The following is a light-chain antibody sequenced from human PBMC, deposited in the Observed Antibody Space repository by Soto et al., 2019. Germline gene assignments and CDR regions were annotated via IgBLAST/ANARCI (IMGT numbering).Light chain of an antibody. CDR3: SSYTSSSTYV. J-gene: IGLJ1*01. CDR2: DVS. CDR1: SSDVVGYNY. Sequence: QSVLTQPASVSGSPGQSITISCTGTSSDVVGYNYVSWYQQHPGKAPKLMIYDVSNRPSGVFNRFSGSKSGNTASLTISGLQAEDEADYYCSSYTSSSTYVFGTGTKVTVL. V-gene: IGLV2-14*01.